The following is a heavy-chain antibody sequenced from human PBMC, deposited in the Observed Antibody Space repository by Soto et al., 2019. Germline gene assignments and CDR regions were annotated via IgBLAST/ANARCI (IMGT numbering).Heavy chain of an antibody. Sequence: EVQLLESGGGLVQPGGSLRLSCAASGFTFSSYAMSWVRQAPGKGLEWVSAISGSGGSTYYADSVKGRFTISRDNSKNTLYLQMNSLRAEDTAVYYCANPEYSSSWYWMGAFDIWGQGTMVTVSS. CDR3: ANPEYSSSWYWMGAFDI. J-gene: IGHJ3*02. CDR1: GFTFSSYA. CDR2: ISGSGGST. D-gene: IGHD6-13*01. V-gene: IGHV3-23*01.